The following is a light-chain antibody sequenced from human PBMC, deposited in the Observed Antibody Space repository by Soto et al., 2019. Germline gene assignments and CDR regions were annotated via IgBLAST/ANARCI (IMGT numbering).Light chain of an antibody. CDR2: ANS. V-gene: IGLV1-40*01. J-gene: IGLJ2*01. CDR3: QSYDRSLSGLV. Sequence: QSVLTQPPSVSGAPGQRVTISCTGSSSNIGTGYDVHWYQQLPGTAPKLLIYANSNRPSGVSDRFSGSKSGTSASLAITGIQAEDEADYYCQSYDRSLSGLVFGGGTKLTVL. CDR1: SSNIGTGYD.